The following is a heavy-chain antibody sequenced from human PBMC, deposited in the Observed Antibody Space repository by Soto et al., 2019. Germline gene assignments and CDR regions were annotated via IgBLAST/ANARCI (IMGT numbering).Heavy chain of an antibody. J-gene: IGHJ4*02. CDR1: GGSFSGYY. CDR3: ARTGYSSSWYGSGRYYFDY. Sequence: SETLSLTCAVYGGSFSGYYWSWIRQPPGKGLEWIGEINHSGSTNYNPSLKSRVTISVDTSKNQFSLKLSSVTAADTAVYYCARTGYSSSWYGSGRYYFDYWGQGTLVTSPQ. CDR2: INHSGST. V-gene: IGHV4-34*01. D-gene: IGHD6-13*01.